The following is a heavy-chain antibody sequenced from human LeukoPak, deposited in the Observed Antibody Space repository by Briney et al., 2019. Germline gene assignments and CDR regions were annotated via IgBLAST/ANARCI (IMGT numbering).Heavy chain of an antibody. D-gene: IGHD3-22*01. J-gene: IGHJ6*03. CDR3: ARGPSDSSGYYYYYYYTDV. CDR1: GGTFSSYA. V-gene: IGHV1-69*06. Sequence: GASVKVSCKASGGTFSSYAISWVRQAPGQGLERMGGIIPIFGTANYAQKFQGRVTITADKSTSTAYMELSSLRSEDTAVYYCARGPSDSSGYYYYYYYTDVWGKGTTVTVSS. CDR2: IIPIFGTA.